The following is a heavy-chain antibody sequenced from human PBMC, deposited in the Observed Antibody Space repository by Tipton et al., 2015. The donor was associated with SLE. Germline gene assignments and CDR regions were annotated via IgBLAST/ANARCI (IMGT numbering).Heavy chain of an antibody. CDR1: GFTFSGYW. CDR2: IYHSGIT. J-gene: IGHJ4*02. Sequence: LRLSCAASGFTFSGYWMHWIRQPPGKGLEWIGNIYHSGITYYNPSLKSRVTISLDTSKNQFSLKLSSATAADTAVYYCARDPRLNWDYGTYFDYWGQGTLVTVSS. D-gene: IGHD3-16*01. CDR3: ARDPRLNWDYGTYFDY. V-gene: IGHV4-38-2*02.